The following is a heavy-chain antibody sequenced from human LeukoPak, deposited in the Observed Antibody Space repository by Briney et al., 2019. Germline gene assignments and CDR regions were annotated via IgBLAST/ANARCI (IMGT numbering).Heavy chain of an antibody. D-gene: IGHD6-19*01. CDR3: ARVGESGYSSAWDGLYYYAIDV. CDR1: GFTFTSYT. Sequence: NPGGSLRLSCAASGFTFTSYTMHWVRRAPGKGLEWVSSISGISRFIYYADSVKGRFTISRDNANKSLYLQMDSLGAEDTAVYYCARVGESGYSSAWDGLYYYAIDVWGQGTTVTVSS. V-gene: IGHV3-21*01. J-gene: IGHJ6*02. CDR2: ISGISRFI.